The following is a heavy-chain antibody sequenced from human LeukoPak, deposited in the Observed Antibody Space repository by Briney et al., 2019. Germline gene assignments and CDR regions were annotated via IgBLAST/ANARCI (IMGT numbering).Heavy chain of an antibody. V-gene: IGHV1-69*05. CDR1: GGTFSSYA. D-gene: IGHD1-26*01. CDR3: ARGPGSGSRYFDY. Sequence: SVTVSCKASGGTFSSYAISGVRQAPGQGLEWMGGIIPIFGTANYAQRFQGRVTITTDESTSTAYMELSSLRSEDTAVYYCARGPGSGSRYFDYWGQGTLVTVSS. CDR2: IIPIFGTA. J-gene: IGHJ4*02.